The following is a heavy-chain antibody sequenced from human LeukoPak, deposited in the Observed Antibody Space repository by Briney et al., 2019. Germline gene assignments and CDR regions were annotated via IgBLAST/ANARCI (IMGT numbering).Heavy chain of an antibody. J-gene: IGHJ4*02. CDR2: IYYSGST. CDR3: ARDGGSGYYPLPLDY. Sequence: SETLSLTCTVSGGSISSSSYYWGWIRQPPGKGLEWIGYIYYSGSTYYNPSLKSRVTISVDTSKNQFSLKLSSVTAADTAVYYCARDGGSGYYPLPLDYWGQGTLVTVSS. D-gene: IGHD3-22*01. V-gene: IGHV4-30-4*08. CDR1: GGSISSSSYY.